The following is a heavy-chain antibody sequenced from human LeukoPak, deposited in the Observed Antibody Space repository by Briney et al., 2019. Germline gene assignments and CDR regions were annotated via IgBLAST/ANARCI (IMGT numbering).Heavy chain of an antibody. CDR1: GFNAYIFC. CDR3: AGSDTTGYLPREWDYWYFDL. CDR2: IKQDGRDI. J-gene: IGHJ2*01. D-gene: IGHD3-9*01. V-gene: IGHV3-7*01. Sequence: GGSLRLSCQASGFNAYIFCMTGVRHPPGKGVEWVVTIKQDGRDIYYVDSVKVRFTVSRDNAKNSLYLPMNSLRAEDTAVYYCAGSDTTGYLPREWDYWYFDLWGRGTLVTVSS.